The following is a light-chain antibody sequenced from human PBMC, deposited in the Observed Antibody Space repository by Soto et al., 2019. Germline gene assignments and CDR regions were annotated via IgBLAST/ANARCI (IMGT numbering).Light chain of an antibody. CDR3: VSFAGGTYV. CDR1: SSDVGAYIF. Sequence: QSALTQPPSASGSPGQSVTISCTGTSSDVGAYIFVSWYQQHPGKAPKLMVYDVNRRPPGVPDRFLGSKSGNTASLTVSGLQDEDEADYYCVSFAGGTYVFGTRTKLTVL. V-gene: IGLV2-8*01. CDR2: DVN. J-gene: IGLJ1*01.